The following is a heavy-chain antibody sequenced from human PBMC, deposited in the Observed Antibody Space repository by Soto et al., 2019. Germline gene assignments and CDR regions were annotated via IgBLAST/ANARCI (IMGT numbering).Heavy chain of an antibody. J-gene: IGHJ4*02. CDR3: ARDSDGYNRGYFDY. D-gene: IGHD5-12*01. V-gene: IGHV1-2*04. CDR2: ISPNSGNT. Sequence: ASVKVYCRASGYTFTSYGIRWVRQAPGQGLEWMGWISPNSGNTNYAQKFQGWVTITRDTSISTAYMELSRLRSDDTAVYYCARDSDGYNRGYFDYWGQGTLVTVSS. CDR1: GYTFTSYG.